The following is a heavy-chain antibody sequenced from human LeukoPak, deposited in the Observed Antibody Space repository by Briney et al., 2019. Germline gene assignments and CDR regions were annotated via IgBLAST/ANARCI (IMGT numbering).Heavy chain of an antibody. CDR1: GGTFSSYA. J-gene: IGHJ4*02. CDR2: IIPIFGTA. V-gene: IGHV1-69*05. Sequence: GASVKVSCKASGGTFSSYAISRVRQAPGQGLEWMGRIIPIFGTANYAQKFQGRVTITTDESTSTAYMELSSLRSEDTAVYYCARDGCTNGVCHFDYWGQGTLVTVSS. CDR3: ARDGCTNGVCHFDY. D-gene: IGHD2-8*01.